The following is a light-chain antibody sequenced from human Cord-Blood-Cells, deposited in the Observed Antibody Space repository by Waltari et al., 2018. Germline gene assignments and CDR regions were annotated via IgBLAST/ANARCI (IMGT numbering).Light chain of an antibody. J-gene: IGLJ2*01. V-gene: IGLV3-1*01. CDR1: TLGDYY. CDR3: QAWDSSTVV. CDR2: QDS. Sequence: SYALTQPPSVSVSPGQTASLTCPGYTLGDYYACWYQQKPGQSPVLVIYQDSKRPSGIPERFSGSNSGNTATLTISGTQAMDEADYYCQAWDSSTVVFGGGTKLTVL.